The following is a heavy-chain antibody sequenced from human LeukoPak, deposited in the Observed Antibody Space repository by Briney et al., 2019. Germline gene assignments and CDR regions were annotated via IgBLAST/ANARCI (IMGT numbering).Heavy chain of an antibody. CDR1: GFTFSSYA. CDR2: ISYDGSNK. V-gene: IGHV3-30*01. CDR3: ARANPNNDLWSGLWYFDY. Sequence: PGRSLRLSCAASGFTFSSYAMPWVRQAPGKGLEWVAIISYDGSNKYYADSVKGRFTISRDNSKDTLYLQMNSLRAEDTAVYYCARANPNNDLWSGLWYFDYWGQGTLVTVSS. J-gene: IGHJ4*02. D-gene: IGHD3-3*01.